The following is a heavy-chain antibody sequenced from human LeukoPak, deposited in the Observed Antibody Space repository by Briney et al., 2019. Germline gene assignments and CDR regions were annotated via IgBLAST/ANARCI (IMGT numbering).Heavy chain of an antibody. CDR3: ARQGSMTRGGYWLDL. V-gene: IGHV4-39*01. CDR2: IYYTGRT. D-gene: IGHD3-10*01. J-gene: IGHJ5*02. Sequence: NTSETLSLTCTVSGASINTSNFYWAWIRQPPGKGLESIGNIYYTGRTYSNASLNSRVTISVDTSKNQFSLKLTSVTAAVTAVYYCARQGSMTRGGYWLDLWGQGALVTVSS. CDR1: GASINTSNFY.